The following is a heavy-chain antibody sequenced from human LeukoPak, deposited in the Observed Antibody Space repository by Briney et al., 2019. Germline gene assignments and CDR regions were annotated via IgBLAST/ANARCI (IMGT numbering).Heavy chain of an antibody. D-gene: IGHD1-26*01. J-gene: IGHJ4*02. V-gene: IGHV4-59*08. CDR2: ISYGGAT. Sequence: SESLSLTCSVSNGSISTYYWSWIRQSPGKGLEWIGYISYGGATTYNPSLKRRVTISVDSPKNHFSLRLTSLTAADTALYYCARHGGTLDYFDSWGPGSLVTVSS. CDR3: ARHGGTLDYFDS. CDR1: NGSISTYY.